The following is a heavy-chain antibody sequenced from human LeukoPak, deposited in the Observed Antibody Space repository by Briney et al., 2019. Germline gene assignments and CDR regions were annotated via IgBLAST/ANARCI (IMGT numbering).Heavy chain of an antibody. Sequence: GSSLKGSCKASVGTFSSYAISWVRQAPGQGLEWMGGIITIYNTATYEQKFQDRVTITADDSTSTAYMELSSLRSEDTAVYYCARVYYYDSSVTGYFDDWGQGTLVTVSS. V-gene: IGHV1-69*01. CDR3: ARVYYYDSSVTGYFDD. CDR2: IITIYNTA. J-gene: IGHJ4*02. CDR1: VGTFSSYA. D-gene: IGHD3-22*01.